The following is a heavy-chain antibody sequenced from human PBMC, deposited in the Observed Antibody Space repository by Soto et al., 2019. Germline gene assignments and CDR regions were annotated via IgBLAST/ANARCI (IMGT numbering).Heavy chain of an antibody. CDR3: ARLVAAGITYYFDT. D-gene: IGHD2-21*01. CDR2: IYWDDDK. J-gene: IGHJ4*02. CDR1: AFSLSTSGVG. Sequence: QITLKEAGTTLVKPTQTLTLTCTFSAFSLSTSGVGVGWIRQPPGKALEWLTFIYWDDDKRYRPSLKSRLTITKHTSKNQDVLTMTNMDPVDTATYYCARLVAAGITYYFDTWGQGTLVTVSS. V-gene: IGHV2-5*02.